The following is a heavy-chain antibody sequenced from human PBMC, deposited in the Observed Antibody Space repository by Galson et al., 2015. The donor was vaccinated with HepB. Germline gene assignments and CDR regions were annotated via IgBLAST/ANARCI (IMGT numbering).Heavy chain of an antibody. J-gene: IGHJ4*02. D-gene: IGHD6-19*01. CDR1: GFTFSSYW. V-gene: IGHV3-7*03. CDR3: AREGDSSGWYYFDY. Sequence: SLRLSCAASGFTFSSYWMSWVRQAPGKGLEWVANIKQDGSEKYYVDSVKGRFTISRDNAKNSLYLQMNSLRAEDTAVYYCAREGDSSGWYYFDYWGQGTLVTVSS. CDR2: IKQDGSEK.